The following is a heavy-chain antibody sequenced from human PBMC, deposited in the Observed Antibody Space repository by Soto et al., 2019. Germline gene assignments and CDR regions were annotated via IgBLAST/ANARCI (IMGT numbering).Heavy chain of an antibody. CDR3: ARGYSSSWVYYYYGMDV. CDR1: GDSVSSNSAA. Sequence: SQTLSLTCAISGDSVSSNSAAWNWIRQSPSRGLEWLGRTYYRSKWYNDYAVSVKSRITINPDTSKNQSSLQLNSVTPEDTAVYYCARGYSSSWVYYYYGMDVWGQGTTVTVSS. CDR2: TYYRSKWYN. J-gene: IGHJ6*02. V-gene: IGHV6-1*01. D-gene: IGHD6-13*01.